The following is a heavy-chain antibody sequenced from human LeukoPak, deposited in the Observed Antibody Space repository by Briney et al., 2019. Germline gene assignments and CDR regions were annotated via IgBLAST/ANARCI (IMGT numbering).Heavy chain of an antibody. CDR2: IYTSGST. Sequence: SETLSLTCTVSGGSISSYYWSWIRQPAGKGLEWIGRIYTSGSTNYNPSLKSRVTMSVDTPKNQFSLKLSSVTAADTAVYYCARSGHGIGYYYYGMDVWGQGTTVTVSS. CDR1: GGSISSYY. V-gene: IGHV4-4*07. CDR3: ARSGHGIGYYYYGMDV. J-gene: IGHJ6*02.